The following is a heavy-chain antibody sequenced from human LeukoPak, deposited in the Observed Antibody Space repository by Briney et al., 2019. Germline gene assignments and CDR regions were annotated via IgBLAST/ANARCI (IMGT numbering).Heavy chain of an antibody. V-gene: IGHV1-2*02. CDR2: INPNSGGT. CDR3: ASLGSGWSSAFDY. CDR1: GYTFTGYY. J-gene: IGHJ4*02. Sequence: ASVTVSFKASGYTFTGYYMHWVRQAPGQGLEWMGWINPNSGGTNYAQKFQGRVTMTRDTSISTAYMELSRLRSDDTAVYYCASLGSGWSSAFDYWGQGTLVSVSS. D-gene: IGHD6-19*01.